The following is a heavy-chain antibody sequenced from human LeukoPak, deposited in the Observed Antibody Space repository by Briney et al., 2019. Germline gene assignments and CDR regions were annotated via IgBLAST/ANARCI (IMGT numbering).Heavy chain of an antibody. Sequence: SETLSLTCTVSGGXISSSNYYWGWTRQPPGKGLEWAGYIYYSGNTNYNPSLNSRVTISVDTSKNQFSLRLSSVTAADTAIYYCASDLGYCSTASCYGWFDPWGQGTFVTVSS. V-gene: IGHV4-61*05. D-gene: IGHD2-2*01. CDR1: GGXISSSNYY. CDR3: ASDLGYCSTASCYGWFDP. J-gene: IGHJ5*02. CDR2: IYYSGNT.